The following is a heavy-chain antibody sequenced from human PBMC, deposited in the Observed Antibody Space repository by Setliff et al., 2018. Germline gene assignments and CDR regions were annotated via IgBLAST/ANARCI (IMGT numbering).Heavy chain of an antibody. J-gene: IGHJ4*02. D-gene: IGHD3-3*01. CDR3: ATWTGYSIDY. Sequence: PGGALRLSCAASGFTFSSSAMHWVRQAPGKGLEYVSAINSNGGTTYYADSVKGRFTVSRDNSKNTPYLQMGSLRAEDMAVYYCATWTGYSIDYWGQGTLVTVSS. V-gene: IGHV3-64*02. CDR2: INSNGGTT. CDR1: GFTFSSSA.